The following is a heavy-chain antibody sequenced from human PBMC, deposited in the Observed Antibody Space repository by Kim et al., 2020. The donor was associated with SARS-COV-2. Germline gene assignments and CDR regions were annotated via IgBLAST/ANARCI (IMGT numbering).Heavy chain of an antibody. Sequence: GGSLRLSCAASGIAFSSLAMHWVRQAPGKGLEYVSGISGNGGSTYYADSVKGRFIISRDNSKNTVYIQMGSLRVEDMAVYHCATQRSGVVYWGQGTLVTV. CDR2: ISGNGGST. J-gene: IGHJ4*02. V-gene: IGHV3-64*02. D-gene: IGHD3-3*01. CDR1: GIAFSSLA. CDR3: ATQRSGVVY.